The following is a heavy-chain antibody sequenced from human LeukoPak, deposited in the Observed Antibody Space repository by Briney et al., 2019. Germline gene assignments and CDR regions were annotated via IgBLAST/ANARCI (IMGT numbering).Heavy chain of an antibody. CDR3: AKGDLPLLYGGAFDS. CDR2: IYSDNT. D-gene: IGHD1-26*01. Sequence: GGSLRLSCTVSGFTVSSNSMSWVRQAPGKGLEWVSFIYSDNTHYSDSVKGRFTISRDNSKNTLYLQMNSLRAEDTALYYCAKGDLPLLYGGAFDSWGQGILVTVSS. J-gene: IGHJ4*02. CDR1: GFTVSSNS. V-gene: IGHV3-53*01.